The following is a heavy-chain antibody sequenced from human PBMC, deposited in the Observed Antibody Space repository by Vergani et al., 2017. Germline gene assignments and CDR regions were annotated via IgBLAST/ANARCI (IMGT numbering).Heavy chain of an antibody. CDR2: INHSGST. CDR1: GGSFSGYY. Sequence: QVQLQQWGAGLLKPSETLSLTCAVYGGSFSGYYWSWIRQPPGKGLEWIGEINHSGSTNYNPSLKSRVTISVDTSKNQFSLKLSSVTAAGTAVYYCARPTRPSWRLSAFDIWGQGTMVTVSS. J-gene: IGHJ3*02. CDR3: ARPTRPSWRLSAFDI. V-gene: IGHV4-34*01. D-gene: IGHD2-21*02.